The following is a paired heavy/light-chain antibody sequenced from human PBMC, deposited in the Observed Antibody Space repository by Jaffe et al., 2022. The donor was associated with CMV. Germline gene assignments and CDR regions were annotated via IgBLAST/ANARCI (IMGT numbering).Light chain of an antibody. V-gene: IGKV1-39*01. J-gene: IGKJ3*01. CDR3: QQSYSTPPT. CDR1: QSISSY. CDR2: AAS. Sequence: DIQMTQSPSSLSASVGDRVTITCRASQSISSYLNWYQQKPGKAPKLLIYAASSLQSGVPSRFSGSGSGTDFTLTISSLQPEDFATYYCQQSYSTPPTFGPGTKVDIK.
Heavy chain of an antibody. Sequence: QVQLVESGGGVVQPGRSLRLSCAASGFTFSSYGMHWVRQAPGKGLEWVAVISYDGSNKYYADSVKGRFTISRDNSKNTLYLQMNSLRAEDTAVYYCAKDGWVVVVPAAPIGYYFDYWGQGTLVTVSS. V-gene: IGHV3-30*18. CDR2: ISYDGSNK. CDR3: AKDGWVVVVPAAPIGYYFDY. CDR1: GFTFSSYG. D-gene: IGHD2-2*01. J-gene: IGHJ4*02.